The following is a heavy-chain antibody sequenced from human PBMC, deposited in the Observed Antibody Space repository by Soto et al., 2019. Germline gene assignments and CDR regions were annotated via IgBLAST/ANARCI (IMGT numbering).Heavy chain of an antibody. CDR3: ARDQEYSYALYFEY. D-gene: IGHD5-18*01. CDR1: GFTFSSYE. J-gene: IGHJ4*02. V-gene: IGHV3-48*03. Sequence: GWSLRLSCAASGFTFSSYEMNLVRQAPGKGLEWVSYISSSGSTIYYADSVKGRFTISRDNAKKSLYLQMNSLRAEDTAVYYCARDQEYSYALYFEYWGQGPLVTVS. CDR2: ISSSGSTI.